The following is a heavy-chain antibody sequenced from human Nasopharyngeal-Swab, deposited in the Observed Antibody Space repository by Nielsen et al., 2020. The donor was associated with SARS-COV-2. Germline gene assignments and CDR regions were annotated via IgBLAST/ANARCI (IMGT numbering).Heavy chain of an antibody. J-gene: IGHJ6*02. CDR3: AITPPHMGLAVAGQDDYYYGMDV. CDR1: GYTVTSYY. CDR2: INPRGGST. V-gene: IGHV1-46*01. Sequence: GSVKVACKASGYTVTSYYMHWERQAPGQGQERRGIINPRGGSTSYAQKFQGRVTMTRDTSTSTVYMELSSLRSEDTAVYYCAITPPHMGLAVAGQDDYYYGMDVWGQGTTVTVSS. D-gene: IGHD6-19*01.